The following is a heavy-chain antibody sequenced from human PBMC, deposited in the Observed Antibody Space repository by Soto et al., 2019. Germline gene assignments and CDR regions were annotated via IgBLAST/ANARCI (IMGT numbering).Heavy chain of an antibody. D-gene: IGHD3-16*02. CDR2: IWYDGSNK. CDR1: GFTFSSYG. J-gene: IGHJ4*02. CDR3: ARDSIGGVIVTNYFDY. Sequence: QVQLVESGGGVVQPGRSLRLSCAASGFTFSSYGMHWVRQAPGKGLEWVAVIWYDGSNKYYADSVKGRFTISRDNSKNTLYLQMNSLRAEDTAVYYCARDSIGGVIVTNYFDYWGQGTLVTVSS. V-gene: IGHV3-33*01.